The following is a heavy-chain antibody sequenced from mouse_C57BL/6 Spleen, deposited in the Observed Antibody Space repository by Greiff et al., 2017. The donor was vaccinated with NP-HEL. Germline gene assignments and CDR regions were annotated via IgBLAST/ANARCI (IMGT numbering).Heavy chain of an antibody. CDR1: GYTFTGYW. CDR3: ARRGLSTMVTTGFAY. J-gene: IGHJ3*01. Sequence: VKLQESGAELMKPGASVKLSCKATGYTFTGYWIEWVKQRPGHGLEWIGEILPGSGSTNSNEKFKGKATFTADTSSNTAYMQLSSLTTEDSAIYYCARRGLSTMVTTGFAYWGQGTLVTVSA. D-gene: IGHD2-2*01. CDR2: ILPGSGST. V-gene: IGHV1-9*01.